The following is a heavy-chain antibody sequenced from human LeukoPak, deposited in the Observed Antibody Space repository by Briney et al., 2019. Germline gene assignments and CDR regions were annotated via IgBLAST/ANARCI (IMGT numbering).Heavy chain of an antibody. CDR3: ARDAGITGTTDLDY. Sequence: GGSLRLSCAASGFTFSTYSMDRVRQAPGKGLEWVSSISSTSSYIYYADSVKGRFTISRDNAKSSLYLQMNSLRAEDTAVYYCARDAGITGTTDLDYWGQGTLVTVSS. CDR2: ISSTSSYI. V-gene: IGHV3-21*01. CDR1: GFTFSTYS. D-gene: IGHD1-7*01. J-gene: IGHJ4*02.